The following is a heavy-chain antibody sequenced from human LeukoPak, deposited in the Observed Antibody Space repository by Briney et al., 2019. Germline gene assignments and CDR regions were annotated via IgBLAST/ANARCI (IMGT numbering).Heavy chain of an antibody. J-gene: IGHJ6*02. Sequence: SETLSLTCTVSGGSIRSSYYYWGWIRQPPGKGLEWIGSIYDSGSTYYNPSLKSRVTISVDTSKNQFSLKLSSVTAADTAVYYCARVTHYDFWSGYPTDYYYGMDVWGQGTTVTVSS. CDR1: GGSIRSSYYY. CDR2: IYDSGST. CDR3: ARVTHYDFWSGYPTDYYYGMDV. V-gene: IGHV4-39*07. D-gene: IGHD3-3*01.